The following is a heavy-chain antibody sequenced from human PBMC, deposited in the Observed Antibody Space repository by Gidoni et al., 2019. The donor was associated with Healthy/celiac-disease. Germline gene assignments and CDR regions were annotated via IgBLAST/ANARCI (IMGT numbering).Heavy chain of an antibody. V-gene: IGHV3-15*01. Sequence: EVQLVESGGDLVKPGGSLRLYCAASGFTFSNAWMSWVRQGPGKGLEWFGRIKSKTECGTTDYSAPVKGRFTISRDDSKHTLYLQINSLKPEDTAVYYCTTESGSPGYWGQGTLVTVSS. CDR2: IKSKTECGTT. CDR1: GFTFSNAW. D-gene: IGHD1-26*01. J-gene: IGHJ4*02. CDR3: TTESGSPGY.